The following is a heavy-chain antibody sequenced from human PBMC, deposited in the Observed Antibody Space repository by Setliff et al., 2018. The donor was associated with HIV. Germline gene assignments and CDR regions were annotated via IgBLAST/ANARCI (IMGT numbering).Heavy chain of an antibody. J-gene: IGHJ6*03. CDR1: GGSISSYY. Sequence: LETLSLPCPVSGGSISSYYWSWIRQPPGKGLEWIGYIYYSGSTNYNPSLKSRVTISVDTSKNQFSLKLSSVTAADTAVYYCARGALGPTVTSYYYYYMDVWGKGTTVTVSS. CDR2: IYYSGST. V-gene: IGHV4-59*01. CDR3: ARGALGPTVTSYYYYYMDV. D-gene: IGHD4-17*01.